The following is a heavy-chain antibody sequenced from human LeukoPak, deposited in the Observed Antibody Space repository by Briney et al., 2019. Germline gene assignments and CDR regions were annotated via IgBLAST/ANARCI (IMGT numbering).Heavy chain of an antibody. CDR3: ARLAGQWQVQGFDY. CDR2: IYYSGST. D-gene: IGHD6-19*01. V-gene: IGHV4-39*01. CDR1: GGSISSSSYY. J-gene: IGHJ4*02. Sequence: SETLSLTCTVSGGSISSSSYYWGWIRQPPGKGLEWIGSIYYSGSTYYNPSLKSRVTISVDTSKNQFSLKLSSVTAADTAVYYCARLAGQWQVQGFDYWGQGTLVTVSS.